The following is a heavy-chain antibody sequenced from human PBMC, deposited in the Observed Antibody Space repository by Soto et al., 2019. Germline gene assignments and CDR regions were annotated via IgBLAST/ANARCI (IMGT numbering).Heavy chain of an antibody. V-gene: IGHV3-23*01. CDR1: GFTLSNYW. CDR2: IDYSGVNT. D-gene: IGHD6-19*01. J-gene: IGHJ4*02. Sequence: PGXSLRLSCAASGFTLSNYWLNWFRQVPGKGLVWVSSIDYSGVNTRYADSVKGRFTTSRDNSKNTLFLQMNSLRGDDTAVYYCSPDSSGGEFDCWGQGTLVTVSS. CDR3: SPDSSGGEFDC.